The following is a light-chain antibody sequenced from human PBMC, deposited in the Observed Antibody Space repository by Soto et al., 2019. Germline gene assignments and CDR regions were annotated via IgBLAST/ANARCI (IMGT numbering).Light chain of an antibody. Sequence: QSALTQPASVSGSPGQSITISCTGTSNDVGGYNYVSWYQQHPGKVPKLMIYDVSNRPSGVSYRFSGSKSGNTASLTISGLQADDEADYYCSSYTSSSTRVFGTGTKVTVL. V-gene: IGLV2-14*03. CDR3: SSYTSSSTRV. CDR2: DVS. CDR1: SNDVGGYNY. J-gene: IGLJ1*01.